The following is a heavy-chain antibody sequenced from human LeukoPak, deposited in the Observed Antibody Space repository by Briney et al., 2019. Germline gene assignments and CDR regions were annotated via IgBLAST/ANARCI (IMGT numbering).Heavy chain of an antibody. Sequence: SETLSPTCTVSGGSISSGSYYWSWIRQPAGRGLEWIGRIYTSGSTNYNPSLKSRVTITVDTAKNKFSLKLSSVTAADTAVYYCARDLPIRGYDFYYYYMDVWGKGTTVSISS. V-gene: IGHV4-61*02. CDR3: ARDLPIRGYDFYYYYMDV. D-gene: IGHD5-12*01. CDR2: IYTSGST. J-gene: IGHJ6*03. CDR1: GGSISSGSYY.